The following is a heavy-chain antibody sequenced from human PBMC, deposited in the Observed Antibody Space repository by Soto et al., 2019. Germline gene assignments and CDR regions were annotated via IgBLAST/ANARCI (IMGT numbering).Heavy chain of an antibody. CDR3: ARDRRDILTGSFYQFFDI. Sequence: ASVKVSCKASGGTFSSYAINWVRQAPGQGLEWMGGIIPIFATANYAQKFQGRVTITADESTSTAYMELSSLRSEETAVYYCARDRRDILTGSFYQFFDIWGEGTMVTV. V-gene: IGHV1-69*13. CDR2: IIPIFATA. D-gene: IGHD3-9*01. J-gene: IGHJ3*02. CDR1: GGTFSSYA.